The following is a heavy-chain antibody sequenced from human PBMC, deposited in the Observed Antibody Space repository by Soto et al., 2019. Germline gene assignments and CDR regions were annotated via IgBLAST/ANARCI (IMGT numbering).Heavy chain of an antibody. J-gene: IGHJ6*03. D-gene: IGHD3-10*01. V-gene: IGHV4-59*01. CDR2: IYYSGST. CDR1: GGSISSYY. Sequence: SETLSLTCTVSGGSISSYYWSWIRQPPGKGLEWIGYIYYSGSTNYNPSLKRRVTITVDTSKNQFSLKLSSVTAADTAVYYCARVLRTMVRGVRAYYYYMDVWGKGTTVTVSS. CDR3: ARVLRTMVRGVRAYYYYMDV.